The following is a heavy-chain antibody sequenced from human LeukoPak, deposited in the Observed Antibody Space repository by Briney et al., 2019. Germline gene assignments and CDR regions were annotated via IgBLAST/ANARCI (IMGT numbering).Heavy chain of an antibody. Sequence: PSQTLSLTCAVSGGSISSGGYSWSWIRQPPGKGLEWIGYIYLSGSTYHNPSLKSRVTISVDRSKNQFSLKLSSVTAADTAVYYCARGTQYYYDSSGYYSAGAFDIWGQGTMVTVSS. J-gene: IGHJ3*02. CDR1: GGSISSGGYS. CDR2: IYLSGST. D-gene: IGHD3-22*01. V-gene: IGHV4-30-2*01. CDR3: ARGTQYYYDSSGYYSAGAFDI.